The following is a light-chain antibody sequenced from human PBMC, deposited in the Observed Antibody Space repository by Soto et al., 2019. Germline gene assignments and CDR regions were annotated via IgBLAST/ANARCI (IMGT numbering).Light chain of an antibody. V-gene: IGKV1-39*01. J-gene: IGKJ1*01. CDR3: QQSFSAPWT. CDR2: AAS. CDR1: QGISSY. Sequence: DIQLTQSPSFLSASVGDRVTITCRASQGISSYLAWHQQKPGKAPKLLIYAASTLQSGVPSRFSGSGSGTDFTLTISSLQPEDFATYYCQQSFSAPWTFGQGTKVDIK.